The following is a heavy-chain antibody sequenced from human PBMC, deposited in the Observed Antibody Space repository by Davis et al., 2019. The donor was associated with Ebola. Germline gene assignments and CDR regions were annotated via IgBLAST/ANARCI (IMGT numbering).Heavy chain of an antibody. D-gene: IGHD2-8*01. J-gene: IGHJ4*02. Sequence: PSETLSLTCTVSGGYISPYYWSWIRQPPGKGLEWIGYIYHTGSTKSNPSLKNRVTMSVDTSKNQFSVALTSVTAADTAVYYCARVGDFQGVYWGQGILVTVSS. CDR2: IYHTGST. CDR3: ARVGDFQGVY. CDR1: GGYISPYY. V-gene: IGHV4-59*01.